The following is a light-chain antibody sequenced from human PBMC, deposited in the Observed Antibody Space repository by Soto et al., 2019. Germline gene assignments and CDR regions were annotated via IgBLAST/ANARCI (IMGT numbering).Light chain of an antibody. V-gene: IGKV3-11*01. Sequence: EIVLTQSPATLSLSPGXXXXXXXXASQSVSSYLAWYQQKPGQAPRLLIYDASNRATGIPARFSGSGSGTDFTLTISSLEPXXXXXXXXXXXXNWPLTFGGGTKVEIK. CDR1: QSVSSY. CDR3: XXXXNWPLT. J-gene: IGKJ4*01. CDR2: DAS.